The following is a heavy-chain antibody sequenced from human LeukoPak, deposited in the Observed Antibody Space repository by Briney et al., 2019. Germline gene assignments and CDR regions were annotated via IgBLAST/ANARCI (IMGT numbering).Heavy chain of an antibody. J-gene: IGHJ3*01. CDR3: ARPNITSYYDSRGYDAFDV. D-gene: IGHD3-22*01. CDR1: GYTFASYW. V-gene: IGHV5-51*01. Sequence: GESLKISCKGSGYTFASYWIAWVRQMPGKGLELMGIIYPADSDTRYSPSFQGQVTISADKSVSIAYLQWSSLKASDTAMYYCARPNITSYYDSRGYDAFDVWGQGTMVIVSS. CDR2: IYPADSDT.